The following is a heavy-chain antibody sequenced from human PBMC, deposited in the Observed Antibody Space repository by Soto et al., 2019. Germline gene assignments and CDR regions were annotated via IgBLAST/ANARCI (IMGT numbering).Heavy chain of an antibody. D-gene: IGHD6-19*01. CDR1: GFTFTSSA. J-gene: IGHJ4*02. CDR2: ISYDGNNK. CDR3: AKDICAYSSGSCYFDY. Sequence: VGSLRLSCAASGFTFTSSAIHWVRQAPGKGLEWVAVISYDGNNKYYADSVKGRFSISRDNSKNTLYLQMNSLRAEDTAIYYCAKDICAYSSGSCYFDYWGQGTLVTVSS. V-gene: IGHV3-30-3*02.